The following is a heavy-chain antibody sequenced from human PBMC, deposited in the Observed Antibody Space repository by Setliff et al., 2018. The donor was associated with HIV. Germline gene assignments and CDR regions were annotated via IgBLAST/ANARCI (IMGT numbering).Heavy chain of an antibody. CDR1: GFSFSNSA. CDR3: AAVPWGHSSLIIDH. V-gene: IGHV3-48*03. CDR2: IGGHGSII. J-gene: IGHJ4*02. Sequence: GGSLRLSCAASGFSFSNSAMHWVRQAPGKGLEWISFIGGHGSIIHYADSVKGRFTISRDNAKNSVYLQMHSLRVEDTAVYYCAAVPWGHSSLIIDHWGQGTPVTVSS. D-gene: IGHD3-16*01.